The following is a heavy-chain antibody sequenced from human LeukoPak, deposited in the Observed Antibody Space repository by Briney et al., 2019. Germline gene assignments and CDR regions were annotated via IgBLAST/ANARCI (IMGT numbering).Heavy chain of an antibody. CDR2: IYYSGST. D-gene: IGHD3-9*01. CDR3: ARETAIYGCDF. CDR1: GGSISSSSYY. Sequence: PSETLSLTCTVSGGSISSSSYYWGWIRQPPGKGLEWIGSIYYSGSTYYNPSLKSRVTISVDRSKNQFSLKLNSVTAADTAMYYCARETAIYGCDFWGQGIMVTVSS. J-gene: IGHJ4*02. V-gene: IGHV4-39*07.